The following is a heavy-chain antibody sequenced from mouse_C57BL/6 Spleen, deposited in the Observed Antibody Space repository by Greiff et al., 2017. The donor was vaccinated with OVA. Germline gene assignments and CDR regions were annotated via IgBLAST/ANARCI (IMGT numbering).Heavy chain of an antibody. Sequence: EVKLMESGPELVKPGASVKIPCKASGYTFTDYNMDWVKQSHGKSLEWIGDINPNNGGTIYNQKFKGKATLTVDTSSSTAYMELRSLTSEDTAVYYCAKRNWDDWYFDVWGTGTTVTVSS. J-gene: IGHJ1*03. CDR3: AKRNWDDWYFDV. D-gene: IGHD4-1*01. CDR1: GYTFTDYN. CDR2: INPNNGGT. V-gene: IGHV1-18*01.